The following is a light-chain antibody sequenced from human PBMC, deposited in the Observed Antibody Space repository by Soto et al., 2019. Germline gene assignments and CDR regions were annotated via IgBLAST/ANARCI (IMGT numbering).Light chain of an antibody. Sequence: DIQMTQSPSSLSASVGDRVTIACQASHDIAKYLNWYQQKPGKAPELLIYDASSLETGVPSRFSGTASGTDFNLTISSLQPEDIATYYCQQYHSLPITFGQGTRLEIK. J-gene: IGKJ5*01. CDR2: DAS. CDR3: QQYHSLPIT. CDR1: HDIAKY. V-gene: IGKV1-33*01.